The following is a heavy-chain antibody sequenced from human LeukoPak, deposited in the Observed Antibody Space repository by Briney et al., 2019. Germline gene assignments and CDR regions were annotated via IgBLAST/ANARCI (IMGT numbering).Heavy chain of an antibody. Sequence: PGGSLRLSCAASGFTFSSYGMHWVRQAPGKGLEWVAFIRYDGGNKYYADSVKGRFTISRDNSKNTLYLQMNSLRAEDTAVYYCAKSPHYYGSGSRFDYWGQGTLVTVSS. D-gene: IGHD3-10*01. CDR1: GFTFSSYG. V-gene: IGHV3-30*02. CDR2: IRYDGGNK. J-gene: IGHJ4*02. CDR3: AKSPHYYGSGSRFDY.